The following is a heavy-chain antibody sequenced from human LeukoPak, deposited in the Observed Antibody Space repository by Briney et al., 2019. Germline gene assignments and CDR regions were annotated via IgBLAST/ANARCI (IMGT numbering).Heavy chain of an antibody. CDR2: IYYSGST. CDR3: ARVQRDYVWGSYRPYYFDY. J-gene: IGHJ4*02. V-gene: IGHV4-31*03. D-gene: IGHD3-16*02. CDR1: GGSISSGGYY. Sequence: PSETLSLTCTVSGGSISSGGYYWSWIRQHPGKGLEWLGYIYYSGSTYYNPSLKSRVTISVDTSKNQFSLKLSSVTAADTAVYYCARVQRDYVWGSYRPYYFDYWGQGTLVTVSS.